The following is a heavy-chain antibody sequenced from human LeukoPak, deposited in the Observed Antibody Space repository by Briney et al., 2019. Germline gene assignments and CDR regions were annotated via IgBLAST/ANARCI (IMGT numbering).Heavy chain of an antibody. CDR1: GGTFSSYT. D-gene: IGHD5-18*01. J-gene: IGHJ4*02. CDR3: ARVNGYSYGSMYYFDY. Sequence: ASVKVSCKASGGTFSSYTISWVRQAPGQGLEWMGGIIPILGIANYAQKFQGRVTITADKSTSTAYMELSSLRSEDTAVYYCARVNGYSYGSMYYFDYWGQGTLVTVSS. V-gene: IGHV1-69*10. CDR2: IIPILGIA.